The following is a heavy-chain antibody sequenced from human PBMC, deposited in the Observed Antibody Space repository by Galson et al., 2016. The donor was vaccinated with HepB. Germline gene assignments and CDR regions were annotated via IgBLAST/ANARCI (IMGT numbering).Heavy chain of an antibody. V-gene: IGHV1-2*02. D-gene: IGHD3-16*01. CDR1: GYTFTPYD. CDR3: ARYRRGGSFDM. J-gene: IGHJ3*02. CDR2: INPNNGDT. Sequence: SVKVSCKASGYTFTPYDIYWVRQAPGQDLEWMGWINPNNGDTMYAQNFQGRLTMTRDTPITTVNMELTGLRSDDTAMYYCARYRRGGSFDMRGQGTMVTVSS.